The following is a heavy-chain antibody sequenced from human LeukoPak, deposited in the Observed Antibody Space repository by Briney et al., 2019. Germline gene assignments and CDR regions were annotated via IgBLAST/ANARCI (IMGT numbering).Heavy chain of an antibody. V-gene: IGHV4-39*07. CDR2: IYYSGST. CDR1: GGSISSSSYY. Sequence: PSETLSLTCTVSGGSISSSSYYWGWIRQPPGKGLEWIGSIYYSGSTYYNPSLKSRVTISVDTSKNQFSLKLGSVTAADTAVYYCARDFHYYYYMDVWGKGTTVTVSS. CDR3: ARDFHYYYYMDV. J-gene: IGHJ6*03.